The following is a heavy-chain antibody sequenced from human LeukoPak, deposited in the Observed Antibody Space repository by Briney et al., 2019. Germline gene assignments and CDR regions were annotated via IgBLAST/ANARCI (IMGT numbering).Heavy chain of an antibody. CDR1: GGSISSYD. D-gene: IGHD6-19*01. CDR2: IYTRGST. Sequence: SETLSLTCTVSGGSISSYDWSWFRQPAGKRLEWIGRIYTRGSTNYNPSLKSRVIMSVDTSKNQFSLKLSSVTAADTAVYYCARHTYSSGWYPHYYFDYWGQGTLVTVSS. V-gene: IGHV4-4*07. CDR3: ARHTYSSGWYPHYYFDY. J-gene: IGHJ4*02.